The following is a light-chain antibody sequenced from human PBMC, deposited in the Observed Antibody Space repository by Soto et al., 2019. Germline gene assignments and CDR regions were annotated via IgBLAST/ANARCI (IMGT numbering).Light chain of an antibody. CDR2: ASS. V-gene: IGLV2-14*01. Sequence: QSVLTQPASVSGSPGQSITISCTGTSSDVGGYNYVSWYQHHAGKAPRLMIYASSNRPSGVSHRFSGSRSGNTASLTISGPQAEDEADYYCSSYTSGTTLYVFGTGTKLNVL. CDR3: SSYTSGTTLYV. J-gene: IGLJ1*01. CDR1: SSDVGGYNY.